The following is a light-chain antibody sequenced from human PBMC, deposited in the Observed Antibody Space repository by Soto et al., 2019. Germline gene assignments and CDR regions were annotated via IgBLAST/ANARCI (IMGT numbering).Light chain of an antibody. CDR2: EVS. CDR3: NSYTGSSTYV. Sequence: QAVVTQPPSVSGSPGQSVAISCTGTSSDVGSYNRVSWYQQPPGAAPKLMIYEVSNRPSGVPDRFSGSKSGNTASLTISGLQAEDEADYYCNSYTGSSTYVFGTGTKLTV. V-gene: IGLV2-18*02. J-gene: IGLJ1*01. CDR1: SSDVGSYNR.